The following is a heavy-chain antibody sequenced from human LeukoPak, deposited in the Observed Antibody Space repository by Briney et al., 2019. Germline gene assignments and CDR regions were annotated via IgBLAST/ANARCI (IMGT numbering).Heavy chain of an antibody. D-gene: IGHD6-13*01. CDR3: ARDYSSSWYREDYYYMDV. CDR2: MNPNSGNT. V-gene: IGHV1-8*01. Sequence: ASVKVSCKASGYTFTSYDINWVRQATGQGLEWIGWMNPNSGNTGYAQKFQGRVTMTSNTSIITAYMELSSLRSEDTAVYYCARDYSSSWYREDYYYMDVWGKGTTVTVSS. CDR1: GYTFTSYD. J-gene: IGHJ6*03.